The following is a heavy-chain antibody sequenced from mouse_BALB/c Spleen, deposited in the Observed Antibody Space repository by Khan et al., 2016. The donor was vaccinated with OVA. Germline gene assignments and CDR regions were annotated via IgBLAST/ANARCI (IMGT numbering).Heavy chain of an antibody. CDR3: ARQLYGAMDH. CDR2: ISNGGGST. CDR1: GFTFSDYY. D-gene: IGHD2-12*01. Sequence: EVELVESGGGLVQPGGSLKLSCATSGFTFSDYYMYWVRQTPEKRLEWVAYISNGGGSTYYPDTVKGRFTISRDNAKNTLYLQMRRLKSEDTAMDYCARQLYGAMDHWGQGTSVTVSS. V-gene: IGHV5-12*02. J-gene: IGHJ4*01.